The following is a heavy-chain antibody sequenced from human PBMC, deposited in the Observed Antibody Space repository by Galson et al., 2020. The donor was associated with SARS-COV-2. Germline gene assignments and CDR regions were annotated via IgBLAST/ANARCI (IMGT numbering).Heavy chain of an antibody. J-gene: IGHJ3*02. CDR3: ARDQATTYAFDI. Sequence: GESLKISCAASGFTFSSYSMNWVRQAPGKGLEWVSSISSSSSYIYYADSVKGRFTISRDNAKNSLYLQMNSLRAEDTAVYYCARDQATTYAFDIWGQGTMVTVSS. CDR1: GFTFSSYS. D-gene: IGHD1-1*01. CDR2: ISSSSSYI. V-gene: IGHV3-21*01.